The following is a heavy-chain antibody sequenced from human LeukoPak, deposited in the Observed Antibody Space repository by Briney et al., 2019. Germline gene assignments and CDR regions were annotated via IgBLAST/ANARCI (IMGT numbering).Heavy chain of an antibody. Sequence: SEALSLTCAVYGGSFSGYYWSWIRQPPGKGLEWIGYIYYSGSTHYNPSLKSRVTISVDTSKNHFSLKVSSVTAADTAVYYCARDPSEIGGAGFDYWGQGTLVTVSS. CDR2: IYYSGST. V-gene: IGHV4-59*01. J-gene: IGHJ4*02. CDR3: ARDPSEIGGAGFDY. CDR1: GGSFSGYY. D-gene: IGHD1-26*01.